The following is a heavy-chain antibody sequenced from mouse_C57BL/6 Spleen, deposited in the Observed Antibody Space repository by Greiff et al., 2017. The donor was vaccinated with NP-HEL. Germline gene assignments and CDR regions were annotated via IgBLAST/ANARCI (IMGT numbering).Heavy chain of an antibody. D-gene: IGHD2-2*01. CDR1: GYAFSSYW. Sequence: QVQLQQSGAELVKPGASVKISCKASGYAFSSYWMNWVKQRPGKGLEWIGQIYPGDGDTNYNGKFKGKATLTADKSSSTAYMQLSSLTSEDSAVYFCARGLRSYWYFDVWGTGTTVTVSS. CDR3: ARGLRSYWYFDV. CDR2: IYPGDGDT. J-gene: IGHJ1*03. V-gene: IGHV1-80*01.